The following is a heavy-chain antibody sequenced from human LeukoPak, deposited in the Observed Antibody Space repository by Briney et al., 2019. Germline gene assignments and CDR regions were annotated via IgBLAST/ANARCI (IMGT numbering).Heavy chain of an antibody. CDR2: ISAYNGNT. J-gene: IGHJ5*02. D-gene: IGHD6-6*01. CDR1: GYTFTSYG. Sequence: ASVKVSCKASGYTFTSYGISWVRQAPGQWLEWMGWISAYNGNTNYAQKLQGRVTMTTDTSTSTAYMELRSLRSDDTAVYYCAITLDADYSSSSWFDPWGQGTLVTVSS. V-gene: IGHV1-18*01. CDR3: AITLDADYSSSSWFDP.